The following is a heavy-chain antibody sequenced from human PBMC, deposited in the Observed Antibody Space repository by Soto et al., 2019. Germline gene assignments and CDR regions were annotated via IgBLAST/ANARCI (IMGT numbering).Heavy chain of an antibody. V-gene: IGHV2-5*02. D-gene: IGHD3-3*01. CDR1: GFSLTTSGVG. J-gene: IGHJ4*02. CDR3: AHRVLRTVFGLVTTTAIYFDF. Sequence: QITLNESGPLQVNPRQTLTLTCTFSGFSLTTSGVGVGWIRQSPGKAPEWLALIYWDDDKRYSPSLKSRLTITKDTSKNQVVLTMADLDPADTGTYYCAHRVLRTVFGLVTTTAIYFDFWGQGTPVAVSS. CDR2: IYWDDDK.